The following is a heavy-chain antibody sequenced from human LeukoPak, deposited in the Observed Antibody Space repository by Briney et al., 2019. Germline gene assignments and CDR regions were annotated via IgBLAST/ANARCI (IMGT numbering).Heavy chain of an antibody. CDR2: ISYDGSNK. CDR1: GFTFSSYG. Sequence: GGSLRLSCAASGFTFSSYGMHWVRQAPGKGLEWVAVISYDGSNKYYADSVKGRFTISRDNSKNTLYLQMNSLRAEDTAVYYCAKSLIKYCSGGGCSFGDYWGQGTLVTVSS. CDR3: AKSLIKYCSGGGCSFGDY. V-gene: IGHV3-30*18. D-gene: IGHD2-15*01. J-gene: IGHJ4*02.